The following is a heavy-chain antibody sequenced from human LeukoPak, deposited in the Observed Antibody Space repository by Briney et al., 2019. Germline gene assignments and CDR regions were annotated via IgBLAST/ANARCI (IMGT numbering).Heavy chain of an antibody. CDR1: GFTFSIYT. Sequence: GGSLRLSCVASGFTFSIYTMSWVRQAPGKGLEWVSSITSSSSSIYSADSVKGRLTISRDNAKNSLYLEMNSLRDEDTAIYYCARDLDWGAYWGQGTLVTVSS. CDR2: ITSSSSSI. CDR3: ARDLDWGAY. J-gene: IGHJ4*02. D-gene: IGHD3/OR15-3a*01. V-gene: IGHV3-21*01.